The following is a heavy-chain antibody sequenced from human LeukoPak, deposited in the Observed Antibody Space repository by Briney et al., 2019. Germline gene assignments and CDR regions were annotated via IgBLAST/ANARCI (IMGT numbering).Heavy chain of an antibody. CDR1: GYSISSGYY. CDR2: IYNSGST. V-gene: IGHV4-38-2*02. J-gene: IGHJ6*03. D-gene: IGHD3-22*01. CDR3: ARSRITMIVGRRGPTDYYYMDV. Sequence: PSETLSLTCTVSGYSISSGYYWGWIRQPPGKGLEWIGYIYNSGSTYYNPSLKSRVTISVDTSKNQFSLKVRSVTAADTAVYYCARSRITMIVGRRGPTDYYYMDVWGKGTTVTISS.